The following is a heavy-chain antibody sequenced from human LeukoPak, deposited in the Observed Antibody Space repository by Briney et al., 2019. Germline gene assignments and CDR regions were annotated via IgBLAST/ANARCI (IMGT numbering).Heavy chain of an antibody. J-gene: IGHJ4*02. CDR3: ARDKSRNSSSWYPFDY. D-gene: IGHD6-13*01. CDR2: ISAYNGNT. Sequence: ASVKVSCKASGYTFTSYGISWVRQAPGQGLEWMGWISAYNGNTNYAQKLQGRVTMTTDTSTSTAYTELRSLRSDDAAVDYCARDKSRNSSSWYPFDYWGQGTLVTVSS. V-gene: IGHV1-18*01. CDR1: GYTFTSYG.